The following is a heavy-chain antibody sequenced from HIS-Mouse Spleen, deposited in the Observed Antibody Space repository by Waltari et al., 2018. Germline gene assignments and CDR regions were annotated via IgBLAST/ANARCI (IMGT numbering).Heavy chain of an antibody. D-gene: IGHD3-3*01. J-gene: IGHJ5*02. CDR3: ARSESRFLEWLDWFDP. CDR2: ISAYNGNT. Sequence: QVQLVQSGAEVKKPGPSVKVSCKASGYTFTSYGISWVRQAPGQGLEWMGWISAYNGNTNYAQKLQGRVTMTTDTSTSTAYMELRSLRSDDTAVYYCARSESRFLEWLDWFDPWGQGTLVTVSS. V-gene: IGHV1-18*01. CDR1: GYTFTSYG.